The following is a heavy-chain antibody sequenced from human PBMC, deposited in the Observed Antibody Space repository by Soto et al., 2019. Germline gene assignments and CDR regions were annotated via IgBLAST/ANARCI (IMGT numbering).Heavy chain of an antibody. CDR1: GFTFSSYG. V-gene: IGHV3-30*18. CDR2: ISYDGSNK. Sequence: QVQLVESGGGVVEPGRSLRLSCADSGFTFSSYGMHWVRQAPGKGLEWVAVISYDGSNKYYADSVKGRFTISRDNSKNALYLQMSSLRAEETAVYYCAKGRITMMVVAPFDYWGQGTLVTVTS. J-gene: IGHJ4*02. D-gene: IGHD3-22*01. CDR3: AKGRITMMVVAPFDY.